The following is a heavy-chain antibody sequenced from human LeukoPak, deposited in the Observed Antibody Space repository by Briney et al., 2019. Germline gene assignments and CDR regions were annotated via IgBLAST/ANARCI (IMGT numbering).Heavy chain of an antibody. V-gene: IGHV3-74*01. D-gene: IGHD2-15*01. CDR2: INSDGSDT. CDR1: GFTLSGYW. J-gene: IGHJ5*02. CDR3: ARDRDVVVVAYTWFDP. Sequence: PGGSLRLSCAASGFTLSGYWMHWVRQAPGKGLLWVSRINSDGSDTSYADSVKGRFTISRDNAKNTLYLQMNSLTVEDTAVYYCARDRDVVVVAYTWFDPWGQGTLVTVSS.